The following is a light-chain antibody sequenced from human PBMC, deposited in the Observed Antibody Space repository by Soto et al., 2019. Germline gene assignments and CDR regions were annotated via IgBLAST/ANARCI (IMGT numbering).Light chain of an antibody. Sequence: DSQLTHAPSTLSADVGDRVTITCRASQRISTYLNWYQQKPGKAPTLLIYAASSLQSGVPSRFSGGGSGTDFTLTINTLQPEDFATYFCQQCYSSPRTFGQGTKVDIK. CDR2: AAS. CDR1: QRISTY. V-gene: IGKV1-39*01. J-gene: IGKJ1*01. CDR3: QQCYSSPRT.